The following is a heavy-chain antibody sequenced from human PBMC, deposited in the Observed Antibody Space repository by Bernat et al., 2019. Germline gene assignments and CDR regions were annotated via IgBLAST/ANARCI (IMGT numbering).Heavy chain of an antibody. Sequence: EVELVESGGDLIQPGGSLRLSCVASGFTFSNYNMNWVRQAPGKGLEWLAYISDNSNTIYYADSVKGRFTITRQNAENSLYLHMHSPGADDTAVYYCARDPGGNSGTSKFDFGGQGTLVTVSS. CDR2: ISDNSNTI. V-gene: IGHV3-48*01. J-gene: IGHJ4*02. D-gene: IGHD3-10*01. CDR3: ARDPGGNSGTSKFDF. CDR1: GFTFSNYN.